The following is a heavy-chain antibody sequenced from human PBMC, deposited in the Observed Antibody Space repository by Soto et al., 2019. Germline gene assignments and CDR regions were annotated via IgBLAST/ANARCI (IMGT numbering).Heavy chain of an antibody. CDR3: LRGSSYSAFEW. CDR2: IYPSGST. V-gene: IGHV4-4*07. CDR1: GGSISGHS. Sequence: SETLSLTCTVSGGSISGHSWVWIRQPAGKGLEWIGHIYPSGSTSYNPSLRSRVTMSLDTSSNQIFLNLTSVTATDTAVFYCLRGSSYSAFEWGGPGTLVTVSS. J-gene: IGHJ4*02. D-gene: IGHD5-12*01.